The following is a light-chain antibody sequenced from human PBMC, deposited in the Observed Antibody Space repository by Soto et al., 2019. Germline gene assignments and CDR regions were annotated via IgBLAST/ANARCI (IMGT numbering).Light chain of an antibody. CDR3: QQYGSLSWT. V-gene: IGKV3-20*01. J-gene: IGKJ1*01. Sequence: EIVLTQSPGILSLSPGERASLSCGASQSISSSFLAWYQQKPGQAPRIIIFGASGRATGIPDRFSGSGSGTDFTLTISRLEPEDFAVYYCQQYGSLSWTFGQGTKVDIK. CDR2: GAS. CDR1: QSISSSF.